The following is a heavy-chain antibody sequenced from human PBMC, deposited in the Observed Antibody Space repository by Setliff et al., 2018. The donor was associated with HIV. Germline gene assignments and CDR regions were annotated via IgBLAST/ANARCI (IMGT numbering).Heavy chain of an antibody. Sequence: GGSLRLSCAASGFIFSSYAMHWVRQAPGKGLEWVACVRYDESNKYYAESVKDRFAISRDNSKNMVYLQMNSLRAEDTAVYYCARGRVDTTMVPPPYWGQGTLVTVSS. V-gene: IGHV3-30*02. CDR2: VRYDESNK. J-gene: IGHJ4*02. CDR1: GFIFSSYA. CDR3: ARGRVDTTMVPPPY. D-gene: IGHD5-18*01.